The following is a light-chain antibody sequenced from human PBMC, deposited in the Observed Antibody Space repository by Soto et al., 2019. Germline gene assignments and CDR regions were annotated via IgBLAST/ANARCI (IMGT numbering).Light chain of an antibody. Sequence: EIVLTQSPGTLSLSPGDRATLSCRASQSVSSNFLAWYQQKPGQAPRLLIYGASIRATGIPDRFSGSGYGTDFTLTIRRLEPEDFAMYFCHQYASSPRTFGQGTKVEIK. V-gene: IGKV3-20*01. J-gene: IGKJ1*01. CDR2: GAS. CDR1: QSVSSNF. CDR3: HQYASSPRT.